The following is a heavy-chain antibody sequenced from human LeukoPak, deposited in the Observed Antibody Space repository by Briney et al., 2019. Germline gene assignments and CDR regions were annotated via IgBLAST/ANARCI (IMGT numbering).Heavy chain of an antibody. CDR3: ARDYGYCRGNTCYASFDY. CDR1: GFTFSGYG. V-gene: IGHV3-48*02. Sequence: PGGFLRLSCAASGFTFSGYGINWVRLAPGMGLEWVSMTSNGNTDHYAASVKGRFTVSRDNARNSAYLQMNSLRDEDTAMYYCARDYGYCRGNTCYASFDYWGHGTLVTVSS. J-gene: IGHJ4*01. CDR2: MTSNGNTD. D-gene: IGHD2-2*01.